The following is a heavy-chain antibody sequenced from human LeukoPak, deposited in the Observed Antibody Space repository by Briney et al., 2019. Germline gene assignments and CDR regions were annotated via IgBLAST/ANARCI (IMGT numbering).Heavy chain of an antibody. D-gene: IGHD5-12*01. CDR2: IYYSGST. Sequence: SQTLSLPCTFSGGSISSGDYYWSWIRQPPGKGLEWIGYIYYSGSTYYNPSLKSRVTISVDTSKNQFSLRLSSVTAADTAVYYCAREYSGYEKFDYWGQGTLVTVSS. CDR1: GGSISSGDYY. J-gene: IGHJ4*02. V-gene: IGHV4-30-4*08. CDR3: AREYSGYEKFDY.